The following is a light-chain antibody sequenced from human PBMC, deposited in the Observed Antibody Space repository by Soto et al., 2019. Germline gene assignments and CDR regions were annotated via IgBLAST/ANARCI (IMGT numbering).Light chain of an antibody. Sequence: PGAIATLSCRASPSVTNFLAWYQQKPGQAPRLLIYGAFNRATGIPARFSGSGSGTDFTLTISSLEPEDSAIDYCQQRNIWPPVTFGQGTRLEI. CDR2: GAF. CDR3: QQRNIWPPVT. J-gene: IGKJ5*01. V-gene: IGKV3-11*01. CDR1: PSVTNF.